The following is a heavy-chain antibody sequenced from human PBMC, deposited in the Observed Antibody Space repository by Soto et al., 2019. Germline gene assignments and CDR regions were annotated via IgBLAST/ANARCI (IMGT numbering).Heavy chain of an antibody. D-gene: IGHD2-15*01. CDR2: INGGNGNT. V-gene: IGHV1-3*01. Sequence: QVQLVQSGTEVKKPGASVKVSCKASGYTFTSYAMHWVRQAPGQRLEWMGWINGGNGNTKYSQKFQGRVTITRDTSASTAYMELSSLRSEDTAVYYCARGPGGPDGPGDYWGQGTLVTVSS. J-gene: IGHJ4*02. CDR3: ARGPGGPDGPGDY. CDR1: GYTFTSYA.